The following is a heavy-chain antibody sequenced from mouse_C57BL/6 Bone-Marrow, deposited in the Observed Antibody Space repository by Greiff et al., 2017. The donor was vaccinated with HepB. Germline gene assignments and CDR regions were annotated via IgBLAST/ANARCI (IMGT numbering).Heavy chain of an antibody. CDR1: GFTFSDFY. CDR3: ARGLLTMMDY. V-gene: IGHV7-1*01. D-gene: IGHD2-1*01. J-gene: IGHJ4*01. Sequence: EVMLVESGGGLVQSGRSLRLSCATSGFTFSDFYMEWVRQAPGKGLEWIAASRNKANDYTTEYSASVKGRFIVSRDTSQSILYLQMNALRAEDTAIYYCARGLLTMMDYWGQGTSVTVSS. CDR2: SRNKANDYTT.